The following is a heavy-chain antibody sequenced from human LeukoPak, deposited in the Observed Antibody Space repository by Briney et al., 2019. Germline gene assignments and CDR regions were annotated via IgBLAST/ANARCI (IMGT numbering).Heavy chain of an antibody. CDR1: GFTFSSYAMH. D-gene: IGHD6-19*01. CDR3: AYSSGWGFDL. V-gene: IGHV4-59*05. CDR2: IYYSGST. Sequence: GSLRLSCAASGFTFSSYAMHWVRQAPGKGLEWIGSIYYSGSTYYNPSLKSRVTISVDTSKNQFSLKLSSVTAADTAVCYCAYSSGWGFDLWGRGTLVTVSS. J-gene: IGHJ2*01.